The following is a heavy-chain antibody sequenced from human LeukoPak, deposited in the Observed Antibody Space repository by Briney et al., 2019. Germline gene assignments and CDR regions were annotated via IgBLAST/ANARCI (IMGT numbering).Heavy chain of an antibody. Sequence: GASVKVSCKASGYTFTNYDISWVRQAPGQRLEWMGWINPYDGSTNYAQNLQGRVTMTTDTSTSTAYMELRSLRSDDTAVYYCARGGGGWYFDLWGRGTLAAVSS. CDR3: ARGGGGWYFDL. J-gene: IGHJ2*01. CDR2: INPYDGST. CDR1: GYTFTNYD. D-gene: IGHD3-16*01. V-gene: IGHV1-18*01.